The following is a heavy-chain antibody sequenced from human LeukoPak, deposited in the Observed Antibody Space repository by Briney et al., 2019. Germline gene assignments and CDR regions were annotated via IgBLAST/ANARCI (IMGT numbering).Heavy chain of an antibody. CDR3: ARGLDTAMGNFDY. J-gene: IGHJ4*03. CDR1: GFTFSSYE. Sequence: GVLRLSCAASGFTFSSYEMNWVRQAPGKGLEWVSYISSSGNTIYYADSVKGRFTISRGNSKNTLYLQMGSLRAEDMAVYYCARGLDTAMGNFDYWGKGTTVTVSS. V-gene: IGHV3-48*03. CDR2: ISSSGNTI. D-gene: IGHD5-18*01.